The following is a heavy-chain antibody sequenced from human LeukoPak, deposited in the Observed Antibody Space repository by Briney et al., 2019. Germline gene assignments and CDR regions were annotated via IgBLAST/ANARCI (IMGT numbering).Heavy chain of an antibody. D-gene: IGHD2-2*01. CDR3: ARGLGYCSSTSCYLDYYYYYGMDV. V-gene: IGHV1-2*02. CDR1: GYTFTGYY. Sequence: EASVKVSCKASGYTFTGYYMHWVRQAPGQGLEWMGWINPNSGGTNYAQKFQGRVTMTRDTSISTAYMELSRLRSDDTAVYYCARGLGYCSSTSCYLDYYYYYGMDVWGQGTTVIVSS. CDR2: INPNSGGT. J-gene: IGHJ6*02.